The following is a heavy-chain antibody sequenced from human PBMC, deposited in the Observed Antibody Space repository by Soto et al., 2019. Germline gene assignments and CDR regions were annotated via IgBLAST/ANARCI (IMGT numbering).Heavy chain of an antibody. Sequence: QVHLVQSGVEVKTPGASVKVSCQASGYTFFTYDISWVRQAPGQGLEWMGWISTYSGDTKYAQKFQVRVTMTTDTASTTANRELRSLRADDTSVYYCASRYGPTTSESWGDPCGEGTLATVSS. CDR2: ISTYSGDT. J-gene: IGHJ5*02. CDR1: GYTFFTYD. V-gene: IGHV1-18*01. CDR3: ASRYGPTTSESWGDP. D-gene: IGHD3-16*01.